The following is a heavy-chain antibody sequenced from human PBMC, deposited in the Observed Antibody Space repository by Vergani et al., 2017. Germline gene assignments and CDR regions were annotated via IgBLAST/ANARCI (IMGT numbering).Heavy chain of an antibody. J-gene: IGHJ4*02. V-gene: IGHV3-7*01. CDR1: GFKLDEYL. Sequence: EVHLVESGGGLVQPGGSLRLSCVGSGFKLDEYLMSWVRQAPGKGLEWVADMKEDGADKKYVDSVKGRFTISRDNAKNSLFLQMNSLRAEDTAVYFCAREGHLVGPDLDYWGQGTLVTVSS. CDR2: MKEDGADK. CDR3: AREGHLVGPDLDY. D-gene: IGHD1-26*01.